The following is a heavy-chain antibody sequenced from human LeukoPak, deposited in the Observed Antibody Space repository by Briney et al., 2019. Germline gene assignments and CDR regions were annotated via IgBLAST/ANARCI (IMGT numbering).Heavy chain of an antibody. CDR3: ATPGVSYYYDSSGYYGY. J-gene: IGHJ4*02. Sequence: PSETLSLTCTVSGGSISSSSYYWGWIRQPPGKGLEWIGSIYYSGSTYYNPSLKSRVTISVDTSKNQFSLELGSVTAADTAVYYCATPGVSYYYDSSGYYGYWGQGTLVTVSS. D-gene: IGHD3-22*01. CDR1: GGSISSSSYY. V-gene: IGHV4-39*01. CDR2: IYYSGST.